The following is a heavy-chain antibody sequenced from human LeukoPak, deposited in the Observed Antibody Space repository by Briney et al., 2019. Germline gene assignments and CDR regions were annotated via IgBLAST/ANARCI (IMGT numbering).Heavy chain of an antibody. V-gene: IGHV5-51*01. CDR1: GYSFTSYW. D-gene: IGHD2-2*02. CDR2: IYPGDSDT. CDR3: ARHAYCSSTSCYTPFDY. Sequence: GESLQISCQGSGYSFTSYWLGWVRQMPGKGLEWMGIIYPGDSDTRYSPSFQGQVTISADKSISTAYLQWSSLKASDTAMYYCARHAYCSSTSCYTPFDYWGQGTLVTVSS. J-gene: IGHJ4*02.